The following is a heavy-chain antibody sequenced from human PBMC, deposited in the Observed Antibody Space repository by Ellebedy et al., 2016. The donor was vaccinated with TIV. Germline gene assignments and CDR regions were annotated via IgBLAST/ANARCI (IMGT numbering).Heavy chain of an antibody. D-gene: IGHD3-16*01. CDR1: EFPFSSYW. V-gene: IGHV3-21*01. CDR3: ARDMITRNAFDI. J-gene: IGHJ3*02. CDR2: ISSVSSYI. Sequence: GESLKISCVTSEFPFSSYWMSWVRQAPGKGLEWVPSISSVSSYIYYADSVKGRFTISRDNAKNSLYLQMNSLRAEDTAVYYCARDMITRNAFDIWGQGTMVTVSS.